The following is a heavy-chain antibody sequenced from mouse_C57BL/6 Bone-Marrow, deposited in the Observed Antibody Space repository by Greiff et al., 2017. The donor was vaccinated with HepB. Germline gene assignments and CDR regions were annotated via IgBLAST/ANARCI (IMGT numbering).Heavy chain of an antibody. D-gene: IGHD1-1*01. CDR2: INPDSSTI. V-gene: IGHV4-1*01. CDR3: ALYYGSRAGYFDV. CDR1: GIDFSRYW. Sequence: VQLQQSGGGLVQPGGSLKLSCAASGIDFSRYWMSWVRRAPGKGLEWIGEINPDSSTINYAPSLKDKFIISRDNAKNTLYLQMSKVRSEDTALYYCALYYGSRAGYFDVWGTGTTVTVSS. J-gene: IGHJ1*03.